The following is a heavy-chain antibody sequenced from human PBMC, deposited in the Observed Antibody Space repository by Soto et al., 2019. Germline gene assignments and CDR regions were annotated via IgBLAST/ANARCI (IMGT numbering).Heavy chain of an antibody. CDR1: GYTFTSSD. CDR3: ARDEVAHTSGWHYVRTWYYVGMDV. Sequence: ASVKVSCTDTGYTFTSSDINWLRQATGRGLDGMGWMNPNSGNTGYAQTFQGRVTMTRNTSISTAYMELSSLRSEDTAVYYCARDEVAHTSGWHYVRTWYYVGMDVWGRGTTVTVSS. J-gene: IGHJ6*02. V-gene: IGHV1-8*01. D-gene: IGHD3-10*02. CDR2: MNPNSGNT.